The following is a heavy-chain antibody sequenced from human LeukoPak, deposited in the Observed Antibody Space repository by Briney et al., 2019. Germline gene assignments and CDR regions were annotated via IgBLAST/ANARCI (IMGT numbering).Heavy chain of an antibody. J-gene: IGHJ4*02. CDR1: GFTFSSYA. V-gene: IGHV3-23*01. CDR2: ISGSGGST. Sequence: GGSLRLSCAASGFTFSSYAMSWVRQAPGKGLEWVSAISGSGGSTYYADSVKGRFTISRDNSKNTLYLQMNSLRAEDTAVYYCAKIEPLAYSRGWYDDYWVQGTLVTVSS. CDR3: AKIEPLAYSRGWYDDY. D-gene: IGHD6-19*01.